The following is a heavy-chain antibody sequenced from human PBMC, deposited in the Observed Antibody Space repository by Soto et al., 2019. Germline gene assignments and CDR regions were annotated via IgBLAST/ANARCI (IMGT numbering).Heavy chain of an antibody. CDR1: GDTFSTFA. J-gene: IGHJ4*02. Sequence: QVQLVQSGAEVKKPGSSVKVSCKASGDTFSTFAINWVRQAPGQGLEWMGGIIPILDTAKYAQKFQGRVTITADISTSTAYMDLSSLRSEDTDVYYCARDYSPYYYHSSGFSYFDYWGQGTLVTVSS. V-gene: IGHV1-69*06. D-gene: IGHD3-22*01. CDR3: ARDYSPYYYHSSGFSYFDY. CDR2: IIPILDTA.